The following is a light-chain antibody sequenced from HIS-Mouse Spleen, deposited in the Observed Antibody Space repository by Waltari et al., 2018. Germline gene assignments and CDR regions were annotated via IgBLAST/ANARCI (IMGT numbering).Light chain of an antibody. J-gene: IGLJ2*01. V-gene: IGLV3-10*01. CDR2: EDS. CDR1: ALPKKY. Sequence: SYELTQPPSVSVSPGQTARITCSGDALPKKYASWYQQKSGQAPVLVIYEDSKRPSGIPERFSGSSSGTMATLTISGAQVEDEADYYCNSTDSSGNHRVFGGGTKLTVL. CDR3: NSTDSSGNHRV.